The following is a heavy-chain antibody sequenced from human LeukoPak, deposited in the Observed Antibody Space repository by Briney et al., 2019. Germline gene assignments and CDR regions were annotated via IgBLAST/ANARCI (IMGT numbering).Heavy chain of an antibody. V-gene: IGHV4-61*01. CDR1: GGSISSSSYY. D-gene: IGHD4-17*01. CDR3: ARDGGGHDYGDYTFDY. J-gene: IGHJ4*02. Sequence: PSETLSLTCTVSGGSISSSSYYWNWIRQPPGKGLEWIGYIYYSGATNYNPSLKSRVTISVDTSKKQFSLKLNSVTAADTAVYYCARDGGGHDYGDYTFDYWGQGTLVTVSS. CDR2: IYYSGAT.